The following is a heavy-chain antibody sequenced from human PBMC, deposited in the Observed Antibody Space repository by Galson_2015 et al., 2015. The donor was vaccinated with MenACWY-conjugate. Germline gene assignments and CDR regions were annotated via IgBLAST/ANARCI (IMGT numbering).Heavy chain of an antibody. J-gene: IGHJ4*02. CDR3: ARGGYSGYDAPPYYFDY. V-gene: IGHV3-48*04. CDR2: ISSSSSTI. CDR1: GFTFSSYS. D-gene: IGHD5-12*01. Sequence: SLRLSCAASGFTFSSYSMNWVRQAPGKGLEWVSYISSSSSTIYYADSVKGRFTISRDNAKNSLYLQMNSLRAEDTAVYYCARGGYSGYDAPPYYFDYWGQGTLVTVSS.